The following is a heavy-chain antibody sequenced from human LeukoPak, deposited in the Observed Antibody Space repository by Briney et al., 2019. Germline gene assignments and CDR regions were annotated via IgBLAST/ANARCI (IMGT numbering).Heavy chain of an antibody. J-gene: IGHJ4*02. Sequence: GSLRLSCAASGFTFSSYGMSWVRQAPGKGLEWVSAISGSGGSTYYADSVKGRFTISRDNSKNTLYLQMNSLRAEDTAVYYCAKDRGYSGGWSLYYFDYWGQGTLVTVSS. V-gene: IGHV3-23*01. CDR1: GFTFSSYG. D-gene: IGHD6-19*01. CDR3: AKDRGYSGGWSLYYFDY. CDR2: ISGSGGST.